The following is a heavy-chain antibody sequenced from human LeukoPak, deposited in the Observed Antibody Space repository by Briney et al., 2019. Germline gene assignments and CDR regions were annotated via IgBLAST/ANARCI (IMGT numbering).Heavy chain of an antibody. Sequence: SETLSLTCTVSGGSISSYHWIWLRQPPGKGLEWIGYIHYSGSTNYNPSLKSRVTTSVDTSKKQFSLKLRSVTAADTAVYYCARSVSWGLLVRDDAFDIWGQGTMVTVSS. D-gene: IGHD2-21*01. CDR1: GGSISSYH. V-gene: IGHV4-59*08. CDR2: IHYSGST. CDR3: ARSVSWGLLVRDDAFDI. J-gene: IGHJ3*02.